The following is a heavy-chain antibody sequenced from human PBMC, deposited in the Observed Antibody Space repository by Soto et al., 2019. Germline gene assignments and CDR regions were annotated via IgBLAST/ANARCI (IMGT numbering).Heavy chain of an antibody. J-gene: IGHJ4*02. D-gene: IGHD2-15*01. Sequence: SETLSLTCTVSGGSISSGDYYWSWIRQPPGKGREWIGYIYYSGSTYYNPSLKSRVTISVDTSKNQFSLKLSSVTAADTAVYYCARGYCSGGSCYWGSYYFDYWGQGTLVTVPS. V-gene: IGHV4-30-4*01. CDR3: ARGYCSGGSCYWGSYYFDY. CDR1: GGSISSGDYY. CDR2: IYYSGST.